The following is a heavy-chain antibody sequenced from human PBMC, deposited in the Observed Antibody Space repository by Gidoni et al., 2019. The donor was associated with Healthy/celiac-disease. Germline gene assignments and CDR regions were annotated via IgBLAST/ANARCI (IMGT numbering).Heavy chain of an antibody. J-gene: IGHJ4*02. Sequence: TTLKESGPTLVKPTQTLTLTCTFSGFSLSTSGVGLGWIRQSPGTALEWLALIYWDDDERYSPSLKNRRTITKDTSKNQVVLTMTDMDPVDTATYFCALPTQAAKVPIFDEWGQGTLVTVSS. CDR3: ALPTQAAKVPIFDE. CDR2: IYWDDDE. V-gene: IGHV2-5*02. CDR1: GFSLSTSGVG. D-gene: IGHD6-25*01.